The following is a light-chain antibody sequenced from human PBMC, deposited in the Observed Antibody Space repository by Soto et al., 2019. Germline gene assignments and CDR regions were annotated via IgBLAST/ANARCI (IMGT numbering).Light chain of an antibody. CDR3: QKYYSAPFT. V-gene: IGKV1-27*01. J-gene: IGKJ3*01. CDR2: AAS. Sequence: QMTQSPSSLSASVGDSVTITCRASQGISNYLAWYQQTPGKIPKLLIYAASTLQSGVPSRFSGSGSGTVFTLTISSLQPEDVATYYCQKYYSAPFTFGPGTKVDL. CDR1: QGISNY.